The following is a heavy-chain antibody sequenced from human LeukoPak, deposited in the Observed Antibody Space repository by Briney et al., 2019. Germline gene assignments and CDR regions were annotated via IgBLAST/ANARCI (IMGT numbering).Heavy chain of an antibody. D-gene: IGHD7-27*01. Sequence: SETLSLTCTVSGGSISNYYWSWIRQPPGKGLEWIGYIYYTGSAKYNPSLKSRVTLSVDSSKTQFSLKLNSVTAADTAVYYCAKSPSWGSGLDAFDIWGQGTMVTVSS. CDR1: GGSISNYY. J-gene: IGHJ3*02. V-gene: IGHV4-59*01. CDR2: IYYTGSA. CDR3: AKSPSWGSGLDAFDI.